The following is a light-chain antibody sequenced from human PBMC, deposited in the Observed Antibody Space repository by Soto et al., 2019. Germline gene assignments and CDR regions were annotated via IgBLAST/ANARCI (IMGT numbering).Light chain of an antibody. CDR2: DVS. Sequence: QSALTQPPSASGSPGQSVTISCTGTSSDVGGYNYVSWYQHHPGKAPKLMIYDVSKRPSGVPDRFSGSKSGNTASLTVSGLQAEDEADYYCSSYAGSNNYVFGTGTKHTVL. CDR1: SSDVGGYNY. V-gene: IGLV2-8*01. CDR3: SSYAGSNNYV. J-gene: IGLJ1*01.